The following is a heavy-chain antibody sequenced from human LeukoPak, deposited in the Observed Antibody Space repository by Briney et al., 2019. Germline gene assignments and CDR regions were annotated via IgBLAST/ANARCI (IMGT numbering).Heavy chain of an antibody. CDR2: ISGSGGST. J-gene: IGHJ4*02. CDR1: GFTFSSYA. V-gene: IGHV3-23*01. Sequence: GGSLRLSCAASGFTFSSYAMSWVRQAPGKGLEWVSAISGSGGSTYYADSVKGRFTISRDNSKNTLYLQMNSLRAEDTAVYYCAKGPYDYVWGTPLYFDYWGQGTLVPVSS. D-gene: IGHD3-16*01. CDR3: AKGPYDYVWGTPLYFDY.